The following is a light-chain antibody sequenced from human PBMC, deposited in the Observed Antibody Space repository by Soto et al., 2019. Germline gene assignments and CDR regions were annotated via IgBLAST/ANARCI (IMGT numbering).Light chain of an antibody. CDR3: QQRGDWPPIT. J-gene: IGKJ5*01. Sequence: EIVLTQSPATLSLSPGERATLSCRASQSVSRYLAWYQQKPGQAPRLLIYDASNRATGVPVRFSGSGSGTDFTLTIRSLEPEDFAVYYCQQRGDWPPITFGQGTRLEIK. V-gene: IGKV3-11*01. CDR1: QSVSRY. CDR2: DAS.